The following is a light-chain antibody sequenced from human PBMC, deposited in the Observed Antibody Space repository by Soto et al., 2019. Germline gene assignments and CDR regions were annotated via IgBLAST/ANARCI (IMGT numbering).Light chain of an antibody. CDR3: QQYGGSPRT. Sequence: EIVLTQSPGTLSLSPGERATLSCRASQSVSSNYLAWYQQKPGQAPRLLIYGASSRATGIPDRFRGSGSGTEFTLTISRLEPEDFAVYYCQQYGGSPRTFGQGTKVELK. CDR1: QSVSSNY. V-gene: IGKV3-20*01. CDR2: GAS. J-gene: IGKJ1*01.